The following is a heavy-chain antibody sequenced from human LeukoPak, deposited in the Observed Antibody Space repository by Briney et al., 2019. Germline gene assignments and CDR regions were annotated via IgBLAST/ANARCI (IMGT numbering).Heavy chain of an antibody. J-gene: IGHJ6*03. Sequence: SETLSLTCTVSGGSIINYYLSWIRQPPGKGLEWIGCFYYSGSTNYNPSLKSRVTMSVDTSKNQFSLKLSSVTAADTAVYYCARRFYYYYYMDVWGKGTTVTVSS. V-gene: IGHV4-59*01. CDR1: GGSIINYY. CDR2: FYYSGST. CDR3: ARRFYYYYYMDV.